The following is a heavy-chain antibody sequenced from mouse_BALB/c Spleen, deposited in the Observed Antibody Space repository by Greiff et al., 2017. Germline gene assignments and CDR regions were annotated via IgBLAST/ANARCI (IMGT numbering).Heavy chain of an antibody. CDR1: GYTFSSYW. CDR2: ILPGSGST. Sequence: QVQLQQSGAELMKPGASVKISCKATGYTFSSYWIEWVKQRPGHGLEWIGEILPGSGSTNYNEKFKGKATFTADTSSNTAYMQLSSLTSEDSAVYYCARKDYYGTFYAMDYWGQGTSVTVSS. J-gene: IGHJ4*01. D-gene: IGHD1-2*01. CDR3: ARKDYYGTFYAMDY. V-gene: IGHV1-9*01.